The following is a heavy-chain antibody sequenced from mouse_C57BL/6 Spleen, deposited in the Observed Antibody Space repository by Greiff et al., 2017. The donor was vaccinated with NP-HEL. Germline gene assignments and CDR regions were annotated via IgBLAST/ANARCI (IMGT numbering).Heavy chain of an antibody. J-gene: IGHJ1*03. V-gene: IGHV1-85*01. CDR3: ARDTTVVHWYFDV. CDR2: IYPRDGST. Sequence: QVQLQQSGPELVKPGASVKLSCKASGYTFTSYDINWVKQRPGQGLEWIGWIYPRDGSTKYNEKFKGKATLTVDTSSSTAYMELHSLTSEDSAVYFCARDTTVVHWYFDVWGTGTTVTVSS. D-gene: IGHD1-1*01. CDR1: GYTFTSYD.